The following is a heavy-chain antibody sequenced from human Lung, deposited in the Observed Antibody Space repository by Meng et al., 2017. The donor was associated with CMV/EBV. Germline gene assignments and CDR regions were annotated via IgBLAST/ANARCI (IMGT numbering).Heavy chain of an antibody. CDR2: IIPIIGKT. CDR1: GGTFSNYA. Sequence: SVKVSXKASGGTFSNYAIRWVRQAPGQGLEWMGGIIPIIGKTSYAQNLQGRVTITADKSTSTVYMELSSLRSEDTAVYYCARTLIGVARFDPWGQGTLVTVSS. D-gene: IGHD3-3*01. CDR3: ARTLIGVARFDP. J-gene: IGHJ5*02. V-gene: IGHV1-69*10.